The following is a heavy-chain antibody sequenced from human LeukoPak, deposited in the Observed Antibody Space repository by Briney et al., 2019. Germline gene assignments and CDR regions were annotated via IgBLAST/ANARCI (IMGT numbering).Heavy chain of an antibody. CDR2: IYYSGST. Sequence: SETLSLTCTVSGGSISSYYWSWIRQPPGKGLEWIGCIYYSGSTSYNPSLKSRVTISVDTSKNQFSLKLSSVTAADTAVYYCAASRDGYHEDYWGQGTLVTVSS. CDR3: AASRDGYHEDY. D-gene: IGHD5-24*01. CDR1: GGSISSYY. J-gene: IGHJ4*02. V-gene: IGHV4-59*08.